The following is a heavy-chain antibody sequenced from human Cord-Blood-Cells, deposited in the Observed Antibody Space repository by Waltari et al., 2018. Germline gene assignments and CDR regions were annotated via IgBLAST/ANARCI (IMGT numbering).Heavy chain of an antibody. J-gene: IGHJ4*02. CDR3: ARRERYYDSSGYYFDY. V-gene: IGHV4-34*01. CDR2: INHSGST. D-gene: IGHD3-22*01. CDR1: GGSFSGYY. Sequence: QVQLQQWGAGLLKPSETLSLTCAVYGGSFSGYYWRWIRPPPGKGLEWIGEINHSGSTNYNPSLKSRVTISVDTSKNQFSLKLSSVTAADTAVYYCARRERYYDSSGYYFDYWGQGTLVTVSS.